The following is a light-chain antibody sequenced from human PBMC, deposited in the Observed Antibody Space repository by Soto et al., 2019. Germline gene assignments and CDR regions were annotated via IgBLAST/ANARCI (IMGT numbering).Light chain of an antibody. V-gene: IGLV7-46*01. CDR3: LLSYSGARV. J-gene: IGLJ3*02. CDR2: NTS. Sequence: QAVVTQEPSLTVSPGGTVTLTCGSSTGTVTSGHYPYWFHQKPGQAPRTLVYNTSDKHSWTPARFSGSLLGGKAALTLSGAQPEDEADFYCLLSYSGARVFGGGTKHTGL. CDR1: TGTVTSGHY.